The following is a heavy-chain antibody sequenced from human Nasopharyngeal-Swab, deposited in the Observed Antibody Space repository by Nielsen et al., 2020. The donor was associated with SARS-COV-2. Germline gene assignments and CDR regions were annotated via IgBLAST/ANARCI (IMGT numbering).Heavy chain of an antibody. CDR1: GFTFSSYG. CDR2: IWYDGSNK. J-gene: IGHJ4*02. D-gene: IGHD5-12*01. CDR3: ARDFDPANLIVATMGY. V-gene: IGHV3-33*01. Sequence: GGPLRLSCAASGFTFSSYGMHWVRQAPGKGLEWVAVIWYDGSNKYYADSVKGRFTIPRDNSKNTLYLQMNSLRAEDTAVYYCARDFDPANLIVATMGYWGQGTLVTVSS.